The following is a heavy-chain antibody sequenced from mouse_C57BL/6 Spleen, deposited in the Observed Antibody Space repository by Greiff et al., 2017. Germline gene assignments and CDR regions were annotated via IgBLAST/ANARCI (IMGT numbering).Heavy chain of an antibody. V-gene: IGHV1-52*01. CDR3: ARGSGYWNY. Sequence: QLQQPGAELVRPGSSVKLSCKASGYTFTSYWMHWVKQRPIQGLEWIGNIDPSDSETHYNQKFKDKATLTVDKSSSTAYMQLSSLTSEDSAVYYCARGSGYWNYWGQGTTLTVSS. CDR1: GYTFTSYW. D-gene: IGHD3-2*02. CDR2: IDPSDSET. J-gene: IGHJ2*01.